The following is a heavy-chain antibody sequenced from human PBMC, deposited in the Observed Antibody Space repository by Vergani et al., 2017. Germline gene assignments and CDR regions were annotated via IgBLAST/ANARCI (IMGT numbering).Heavy chain of an antibody. J-gene: IGHJ3*02. Sequence: QMQLVQSGPEVKKPGTSVKVSCKASGFTFTSSAMQWVRQARGQGLEWVGWIVVGSGNTNYAQKFQERVTITRDMSTSTAYMELSSLRSEDTAVYYCAAPSGIAASGRGLDAFDIWGQGTMVTVSS. V-gene: IGHV1-58*02. CDR2: IVVGSGNT. CDR1: GFTFTSSA. D-gene: IGHD6-13*01. CDR3: AAPSGIAASGRGLDAFDI.